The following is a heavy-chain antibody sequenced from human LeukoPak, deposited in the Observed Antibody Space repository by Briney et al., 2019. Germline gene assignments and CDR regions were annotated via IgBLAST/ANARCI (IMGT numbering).Heavy chain of an antibody. D-gene: IGHD3-9*01. J-gene: IGHJ4*02. CDR1: GGSFSTYY. CDR2: IYYSGST. Sequence: SETLSLTCSVSGGSFSTYYWSWIRQPPGKGLEWIGFIYYSGSTDYNPPLKSRVIISIDTSKKQFSLKLSSVTAADTAVYYCARGVVLTGYPLDFWGRGTLVTVSS. V-gene: IGHV4-59*01. CDR3: ARGVVLTGYPLDF.